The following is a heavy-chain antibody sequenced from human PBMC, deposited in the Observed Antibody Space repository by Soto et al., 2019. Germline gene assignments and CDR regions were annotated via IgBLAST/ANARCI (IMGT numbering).Heavy chain of an antibody. J-gene: IGHJ6*02. D-gene: IGHD3-22*01. Sequence: QVQLQESGPGLVKPSQTLSLTCTVSGGSISSGGYYWSWIRQHPGKGLEWIGYIYYSGSTYYNPSLQSRVTISVDTSKNQFSLKLSSVTAADTAVYYCAREVRDSSGYYPYYYYYGMDVWGQGTTVTVSS. CDR3: AREVRDSSGYYPYYYYYGMDV. V-gene: IGHV4-31*03. CDR1: GGSISSGGYY. CDR2: IYYSGST.